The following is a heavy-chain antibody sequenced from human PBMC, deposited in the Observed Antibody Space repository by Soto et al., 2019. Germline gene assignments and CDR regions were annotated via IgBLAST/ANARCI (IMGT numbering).Heavy chain of an antibody. J-gene: IGHJ4*01. CDR2: ISAYNGNT. CDR3: ARDRRGNYYDSSGNYVTEYYFDY. V-gene: IGHV1-18*01. D-gene: IGHD3-22*01. CDR1: GYTFTSYG. Sequence: ASVKVSCKASGYTFTSYGISWVRQAPGQGLEWMGWISAYNGNTNYAQKLQGRVTMTTDTSTSTAYMELRSLRSDDTAVYYCARDRRGNYYDSSGNYVTEYYFDYWGQGTLVTVSS.